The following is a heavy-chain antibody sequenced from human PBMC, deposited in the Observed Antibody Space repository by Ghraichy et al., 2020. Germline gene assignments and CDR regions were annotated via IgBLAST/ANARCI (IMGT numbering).Heavy chain of an antibody. V-gene: IGHV4-39*01. J-gene: IGHJ4*02. CDR2: IYSSGST. Sequence: SETLSLTCTVSGGSISSGNYYWGWIRQPPGKGLEWIGSIYSSGSTYYNPSLKSRVTISVDTSNNQFSLKLSSVTAADTAVYYCARHTLGYGSGSYYRFDFWGKGSLVTVSS. D-gene: IGHD3-10*01. CDR3: ARHTLGYGSGSYYRFDF. CDR1: GGSISSGNYY.